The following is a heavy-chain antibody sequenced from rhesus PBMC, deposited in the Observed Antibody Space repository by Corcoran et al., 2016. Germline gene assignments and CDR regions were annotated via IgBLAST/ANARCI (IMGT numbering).Heavy chain of an antibody. D-gene: IGHD1-44*01. V-gene: IGHV4-160*01. CDR1: GGSISSNY. J-gene: IGHJ4*01. CDR3: ARRRGGPNSGLDY. CDR2: IYGSSRCT. Sequence: QVQLQESGPGLVKPSETLSLTCAVSGGSISSNYWIWIRQPPGKGLVWIGYIYGSSRCTYSNPSPKSRVTISTDPSKTQFSLKLRSVTAADTAVYYCARRRGGPNSGLDYWGQGVLVTVSS.